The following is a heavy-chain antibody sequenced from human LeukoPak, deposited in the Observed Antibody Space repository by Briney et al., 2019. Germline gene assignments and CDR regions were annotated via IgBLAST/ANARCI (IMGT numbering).Heavy chain of an antibody. CDR2: ISAYNGNT. D-gene: IGHD1-1*01. CDR3: ARGSSTGTHGVY. J-gene: IGHJ4*02. Sequence: ASVKVPCKAFGYTFTSYGISWVRQAPGQGLEWMGWISAYNGNTNYAQKLQGGVTMTTDTSTSTAYMELRSLRSDDTAVYYCARGSSTGTHGVYWGQGTLVTVSS. V-gene: IGHV1-18*01. CDR1: GYTFTSYG.